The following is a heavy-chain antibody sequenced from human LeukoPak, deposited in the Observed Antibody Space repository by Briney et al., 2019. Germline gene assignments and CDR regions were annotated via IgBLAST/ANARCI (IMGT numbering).Heavy chain of an antibody. CDR2: ISDTGNAV. CDR1: GFTFSTYW. Sequence: AGGSLRLSCAASGFTFSTYWMHWVRQAPGKGLEWVSYISDTGNAVYNADSVKGRFTISRDNAKNSLFLQMNSLRGEDTAVYYCARVGISSSYWKYLDLWGRGTLVSVSS. J-gene: IGHJ2*01. V-gene: IGHV3-48*04. D-gene: IGHD6-13*01. CDR3: ARVGISSSYWKYLDL.